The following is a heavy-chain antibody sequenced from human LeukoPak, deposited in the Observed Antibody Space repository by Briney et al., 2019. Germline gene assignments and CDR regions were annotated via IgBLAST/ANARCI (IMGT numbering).Heavy chain of an antibody. CDR2: IYYSGST. J-gene: IGHJ4*02. Sequence: PSETLSLTCTVSGGSISSSSYYWGWIRQPPGKGLEWIGSIYYSGSTYYNPSLKSRVTISVDTSKNQFSLKLSSVTAADTAVYYCARKSGSGNDYWGQGTLVTASS. CDR3: ARKSGSGNDY. V-gene: IGHV4-39*01. CDR1: GGSISSSSYY. D-gene: IGHD3-10*01.